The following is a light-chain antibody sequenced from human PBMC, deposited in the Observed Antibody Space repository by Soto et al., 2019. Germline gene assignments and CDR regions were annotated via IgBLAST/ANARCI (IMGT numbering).Light chain of an antibody. J-gene: IGLJ3*02. CDR3: SSYTRSNTVV. V-gene: IGLV2-14*03. CDR1: NNDVGAYNY. CDR2: DVS. Sequence: QCALTQPASVSGSPGQSITISCTGTNNDVGAYNYVSWYQQHPGKAPKTMVYDVSHRPSGVSNRFSGSKSGNTASLTISGLQAEDEADYYCSSYTRSNTVVFGGGTKLTVL.